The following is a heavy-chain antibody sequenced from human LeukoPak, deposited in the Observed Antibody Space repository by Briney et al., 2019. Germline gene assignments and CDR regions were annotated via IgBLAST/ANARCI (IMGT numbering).Heavy chain of an antibody. CDR1: GGSISPYY. J-gene: IGHJ3*02. D-gene: IGHD6-13*01. CDR2: IHYTGST. CDR3: ARGAHSSSWSVGAFDI. V-gene: IGHV4-59*01. Sequence: MPSETLSLTCTVSGGSISPYYWSWIRQSPGKGLEWIGYIHYTGSTNYNPSLKSRVTISIDTSKNQFSLKLSSVTAADTAVYYCARGAHSSSWSVGAFDIWGQGTMVTVSS.